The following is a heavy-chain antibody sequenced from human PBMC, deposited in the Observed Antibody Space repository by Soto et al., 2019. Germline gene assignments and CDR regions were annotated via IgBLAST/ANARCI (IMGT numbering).Heavy chain of an antibody. CDR2: FYHSGGA. CDR3: AKWGDGENYDSPYYFDT. V-gene: IGHV4-4*08. Sequence: SETLSLTCTVSGDSVTNYYWSWLRQPPGKGLEWIGYFYHSGGANYYPSLKNRVMISINTATNQLSLSLYSVTAADTAVYYCAKWGDGENYDSPYYFDTWGQGALVTVSS. J-gene: IGHJ4*02. CDR1: GDSVTNYY. D-gene: IGHD3-22*01.